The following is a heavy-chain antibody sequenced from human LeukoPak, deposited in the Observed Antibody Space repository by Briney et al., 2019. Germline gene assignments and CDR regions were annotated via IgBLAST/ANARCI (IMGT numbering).Heavy chain of an antibody. Sequence: PGGSLRLSCAASGFTFSSYSMNWVRQAPGKGLEWVSAISGSGNRAYSADSVKGRFTISRDNSKNTLYLQMNSLRAEDTAIYYCSKFADDWGQGTLVTVSS. CDR2: ISGSGNRA. V-gene: IGHV3-23*01. J-gene: IGHJ4*02. CDR1: GFTFSSYS. CDR3: SKFADD.